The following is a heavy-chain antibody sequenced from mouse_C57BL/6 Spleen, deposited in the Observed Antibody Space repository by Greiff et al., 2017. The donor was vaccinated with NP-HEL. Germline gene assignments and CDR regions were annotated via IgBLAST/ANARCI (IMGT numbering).Heavy chain of an antibody. D-gene: IGHD4-1*01. V-gene: IGHV7-3*01. Sequence: EVMLVESGGGLVQPGGSLSLSCAASGFTFTDYYMSWVRQPPGKALEWLGFIRNKANGYTTEYSASVKGRFTISRDNSQSILYLQMNALRAEDSATYYCARQLTGTLDYWGQGTTLTVSS. CDR2: IRNKANGYTT. J-gene: IGHJ2*01. CDR3: ARQLTGTLDY. CDR1: GFTFTDYY.